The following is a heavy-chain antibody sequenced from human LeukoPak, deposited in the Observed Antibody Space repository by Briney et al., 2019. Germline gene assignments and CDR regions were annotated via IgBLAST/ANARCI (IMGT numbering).Heavy chain of an antibody. V-gene: IGHV3-48*01. Sequence: PGGSLRLSCAASGFTFSSYSMNWVRQAPGKGLEWVSYISNSSNSIYYADSVKGRFTISRDNAKNSLYLQMNSLRAEDTALYYCAKSLGGHFDYWGQGTLVTVSS. CDR3: AKSLGGHFDY. CDR1: GFTFSSYS. J-gene: IGHJ4*02. D-gene: IGHD3-10*01. CDR2: ISNSSNSI.